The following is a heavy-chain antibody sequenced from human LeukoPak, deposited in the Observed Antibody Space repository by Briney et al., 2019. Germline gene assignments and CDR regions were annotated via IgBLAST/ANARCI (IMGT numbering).Heavy chain of an antibody. V-gene: IGHV1-2*02. D-gene: IGHD3-3*01. CDR1: GYTFAGYY. Sequence: ASVKVSCKASGYTFAGYYIHWVRQAPGQGLEWMGWINPNSGGTNYAQKFQGRVTMTMDTSISTAYMGLSRLRSDDTAVYYRARSPYYDFWPTDYWGQGTLVTVSS. J-gene: IGHJ4*02. CDR2: INPNSGGT. CDR3: ARSPYYDFWPTDY.